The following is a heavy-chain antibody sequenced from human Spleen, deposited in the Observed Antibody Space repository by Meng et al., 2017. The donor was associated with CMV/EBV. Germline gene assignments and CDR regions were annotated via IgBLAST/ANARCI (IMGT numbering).Heavy chain of an antibody. V-gene: IGHV3-30*04. Sequence: GGSLRLSCAASGFTFSSYAMHWVRQAPGKGLEWVAVISYDGSNKYYADSVKGRFTISRDNSKNTLYLQMNSLRPEDTALYYCARDLGLQFLEWFLFSWGQGTLVTVSS. CDR2: ISYDGSNK. CDR3: ARDLGLQFLEWFLFS. D-gene: IGHD3-3*01. J-gene: IGHJ5*02. CDR1: GFTFSSYA.